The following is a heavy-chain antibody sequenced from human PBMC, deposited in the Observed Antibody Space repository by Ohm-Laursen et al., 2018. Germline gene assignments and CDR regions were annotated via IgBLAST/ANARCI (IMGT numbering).Heavy chain of an antibody. Sequence: SLRLSCTASGFTFDDYAMHWVRQAPGKGLEWVSGINWNSGSIGYADSVKGRFTISRDNAKDSLYLQMNNVRIEDTALYYCVKERPQECINSICGNRTGYYGMDVWGQGTSVTVSS. V-gene: IGHV3-9*01. CDR3: VKERPQECINSICGNRTGYYGMDV. J-gene: IGHJ6*02. CDR1: GFTFDDYA. D-gene: IGHD2-8*01. CDR2: INWNSGSI.